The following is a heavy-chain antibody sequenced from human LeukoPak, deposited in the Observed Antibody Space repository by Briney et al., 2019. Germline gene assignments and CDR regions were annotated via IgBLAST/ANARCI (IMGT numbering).Heavy chain of an antibody. CDR1: GFTFSSYG. D-gene: IGHD6-19*01. CDR2: ISYDGSNK. J-gene: IGHJ4*02. CDR3: AKAQVAGTEYYFDY. Sequence: PGGSLRLSCAASGFTFSSYGMHWVRQAPGKGLEWVAVISYDGSNKYYADSVKGRFTISRDNSKNTLYLQMNSLRAEDTAVYYCAKAQVAGTEYYFDYWGQGTLVTVSS. V-gene: IGHV3-30*18.